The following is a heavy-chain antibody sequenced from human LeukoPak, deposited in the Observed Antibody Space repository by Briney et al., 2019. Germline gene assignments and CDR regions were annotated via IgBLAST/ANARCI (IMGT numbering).Heavy chain of an antibody. V-gene: IGHV1-46*01. Sequence: PGASVKVSCKASGYTFTSYYMHWVRQAPGQGLEWMGIINPSGGSTSYAQKFQGRVTMTRDTSTSTVYMELSSLRSEDPAVYYCARAGIVVVPAAMPPGYWGQGTLVTVSS. CDR2: INPSGGST. J-gene: IGHJ4*02. CDR1: GYTFTSYY. CDR3: ARAGIVVVPAAMPPGY. D-gene: IGHD2-2*01.